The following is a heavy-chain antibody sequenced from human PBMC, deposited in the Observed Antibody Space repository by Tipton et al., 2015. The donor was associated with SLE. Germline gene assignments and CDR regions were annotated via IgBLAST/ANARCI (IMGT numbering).Heavy chain of an antibody. CDR3: SREQPYRYYAILTGYYNDGIDV. CDR1: GGSISSYF. Sequence: TLSLTCTVSGGSISSYFWSWIRQPPGKGLEWIGYIYYSGSTNYNPSLKSRVTISVDTSKNQFSLKLSSVTAADTAVYYCSREQPYRYYAILTGYYNDGIDVWGQGTTVPVSS. CDR2: IYYSGST. J-gene: IGHJ6*02. V-gene: IGHV4-59*01. D-gene: IGHD3-9*01.